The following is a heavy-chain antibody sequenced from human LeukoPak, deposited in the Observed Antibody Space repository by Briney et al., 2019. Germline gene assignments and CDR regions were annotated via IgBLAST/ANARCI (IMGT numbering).Heavy chain of an antibody. J-gene: IGHJ4*02. CDR3: AREADSYGDYDRYFDY. D-gene: IGHD4-17*01. Sequence: GGSLRLSCGASGFTVSSNYMSWVRQAPGKGLEWVSVIYSGGSTYYADSVKGRFTISRDNYKNTLYLQMNSLRAEDTAVYYCAREADSYGDYDRYFDYWGQGTLVTVSS. V-gene: IGHV3-66*01. CDR2: IYSGGST. CDR1: GFTVSSNY.